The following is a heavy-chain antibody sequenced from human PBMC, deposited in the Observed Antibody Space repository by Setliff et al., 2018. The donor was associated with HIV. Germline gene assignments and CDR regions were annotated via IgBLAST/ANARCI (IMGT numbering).Heavy chain of an antibody. CDR3: VRGHCNSDKCWYTWFDP. CDR1: XXXLMKVG. V-gene: IGHV1-18*01. Sequence: ASVKVSCKASXXXLMKVGVSWVRQAQGKGLEWMGWIGSYSGYTIYAQKFRDRLTXTTXXSTTTVSMEWRSLRSDDTAVYYCVRGHCNSDKCWYTWFDPWGQGTLVTVSS. D-gene: IGHD2-2*01. J-gene: IGHJ5*02. CDR2: IGSYSGYT.